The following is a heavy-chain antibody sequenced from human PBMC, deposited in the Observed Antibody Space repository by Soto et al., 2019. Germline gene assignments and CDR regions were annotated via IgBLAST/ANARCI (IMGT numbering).Heavy chain of an antibody. D-gene: IGHD3-10*01. J-gene: IGHJ4*02. V-gene: IGHV4-59*01. Sequence: SETLSITCTVSGGSISSYYWSWIRQPPGKGLEWIGYIYNSGSTNYNPSLKSRVTISVDTSKNQFSLKLSSVTAADTAVYYCAREDLLIFDYWGQGTLVTVSS. CDR2: IYNSGST. CDR3: AREDLLIFDY. CDR1: GGSISSYY.